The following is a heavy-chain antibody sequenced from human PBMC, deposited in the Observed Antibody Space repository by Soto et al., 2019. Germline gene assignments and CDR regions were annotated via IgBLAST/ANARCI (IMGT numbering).Heavy chain of an antibody. CDR1: GFTFSSYA. Sequence: GGSLRLSCAASGFTFSSYAMSWVRQAPGKGLEWVSAISGSGGSTYYADSVKGRFTISRDNSKNTLYLQMNSLRAEDTAVYYCASTRIAVAGTLGSDWFDPWGQGTLVTVSS. D-gene: IGHD6-19*01. CDR3: ASTRIAVAGTLGSDWFDP. V-gene: IGHV3-23*01. CDR2: ISGSGGST. J-gene: IGHJ5*02.